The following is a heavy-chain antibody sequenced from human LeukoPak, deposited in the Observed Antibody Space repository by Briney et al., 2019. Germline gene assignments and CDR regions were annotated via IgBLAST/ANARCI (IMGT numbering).Heavy chain of an antibody. CDR1: GGSISSYY. J-gene: IGHJ4*02. CDR3: AGEWDGRYCSGGSCPSGFDY. D-gene: IGHD2-15*01. CDR2: IYYSGST. Sequence: NPSETLSLTRTVSGGSISSYYWSWIRQPPGKGLEWIGYIYYSGSTNYNPSLKSRVTISVDTSKNQFSLKLSSVTAADTAVYYCAGEWDGRYCSGGSCPSGFDYWGQGTLVTVSS. V-gene: IGHV4-59*01.